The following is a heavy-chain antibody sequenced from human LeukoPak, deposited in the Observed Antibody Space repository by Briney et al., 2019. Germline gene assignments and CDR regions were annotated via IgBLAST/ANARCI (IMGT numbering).Heavy chain of an antibody. CDR2: IWYDGSNK. CDR3: ARHDYGGNSGGFDY. CDR1: GFTFSSYG. Sequence: WGSLRLSCAASGFTFSSYGMNWVRQAPGKGLEWVAVIWYDGSNKYYADSVKGRFTISRDNSKNTLYLQMNSLRAEDTAVYYCARHDYGGNSGGFDYWGQGTLVTVSS. D-gene: IGHD4-23*01. V-gene: IGHV3-33*01. J-gene: IGHJ4*02.